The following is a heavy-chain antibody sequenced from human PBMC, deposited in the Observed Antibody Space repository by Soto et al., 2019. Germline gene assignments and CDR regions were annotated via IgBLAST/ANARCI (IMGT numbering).Heavy chain of an antibody. CDR2: IIPIFGTA. J-gene: IGHJ5*02. V-gene: IGHV1-69*13. Sequence: ASVKVSCKASGGAFSSYAISWVRQAPGQGLDWMGGIIPIFGTANYAQKFQGRVTITADESTSTAYMELSSLRSEDTAVYYCAREYDYYDSSGYAQSDNWFDPWGQGTLVTVSS. CDR3: AREYDYYDSSGYAQSDNWFDP. CDR1: GGAFSSYA. D-gene: IGHD3-22*01.